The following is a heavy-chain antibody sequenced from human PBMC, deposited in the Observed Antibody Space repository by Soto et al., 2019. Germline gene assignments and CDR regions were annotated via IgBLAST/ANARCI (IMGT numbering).Heavy chain of an antibody. CDR3: ARVRGYSSGWYPNWFDP. Sequence: SETLSLTCTVSGGSISSYYWSWIRQPPGKGLEWIGYTYYSGSTNYNPSLKSRVTISVDTSKNQFSLKLSSVTAADTAVYYCARVRGYSSGWYPNWFDPWGQGTLVTVLL. CDR1: GGSISSYY. J-gene: IGHJ5*02. CDR2: TYYSGST. D-gene: IGHD6-19*01. V-gene: IGHV4-59*01.